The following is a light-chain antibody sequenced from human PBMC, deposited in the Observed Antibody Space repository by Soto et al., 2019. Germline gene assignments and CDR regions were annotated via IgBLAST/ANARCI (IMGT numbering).Light chain of an antibody. CDR3: QQRSNWPST. CDR1: QSVSSY. V-gene: IGKV3-11*01. J-gene: IGKJ4*01. Sequence: EIVLTQSPATLSLSPGEGATLSCRASQSVSSYLAWYQQKPGQAPRLLIYDASIRAPGIPARFSGSGSGTDFPLTISRLEPEEFAVYYCQQRSNWPSTFGGGTKVDIK. CDR2: DAS.